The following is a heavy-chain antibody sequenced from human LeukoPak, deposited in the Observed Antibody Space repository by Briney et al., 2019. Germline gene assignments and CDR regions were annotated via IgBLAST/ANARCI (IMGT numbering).Heavy chain of an antibody. CDR3: ARGQKYRNGYTVTELGSGYFDY. CDR2: IYPLETT. D-gene: IGHD5-18*01. Sequence: SETLSLTCTVSGDSVNSGAYYWSWLRQPAGKEPEWIGRIYPLETTNYNPSLKSRVAISVDTSKNQFSLTLSSVTAADTAVYYCARGQKYRNGYTVTELGSGYFDYWGQGTLVTVSS. J-gene: IGHJ4*02. V-gene: IGHV4-61*10. CDR1: GDSVNSGAYY.